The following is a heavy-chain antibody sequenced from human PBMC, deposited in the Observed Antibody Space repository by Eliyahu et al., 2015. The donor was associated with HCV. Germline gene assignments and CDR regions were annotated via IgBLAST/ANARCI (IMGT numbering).Heavy chain of an antibody. CDR2: IKQDEGEK. J-gene: IGHJ3*02. D-gene: IGHD1-1*01. CDR3: VRVQLVYNWNDDAFDI. CDR1: GFTFTNYW. V-gene: IGHV3-7*01. Sequence: RLSCAASGFTFTNYWMNWVRQAPGKGLEWVANIKQDEGEKYYVDSVRGRFTISRDNAKNSLFLQMNSLRAEDTAVYYCVRVQLVYNWNDDAFDIWGQGTMVTVSS.